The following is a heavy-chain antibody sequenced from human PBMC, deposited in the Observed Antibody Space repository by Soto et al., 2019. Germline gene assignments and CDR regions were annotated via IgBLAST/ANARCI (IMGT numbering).Heavy chain of an antibody. Sequence: SETLSLTCTVSGGSISSVYWTWIRQPPGKGLEWIGYIYDIGGTNYNPSLKSRVTISVDTSKSQFSLRLSSVTAADTAVYYCARRYGSCFDYWGQGTLVTVSS. V-gene: IGHV4-59*01. CDR2: IYDIGGT. D-gene: IGHD5-18*01. CDR3: ARRYGSCFDY. CDR1: GGSISSVY. J-gene: IGHJ4*02.